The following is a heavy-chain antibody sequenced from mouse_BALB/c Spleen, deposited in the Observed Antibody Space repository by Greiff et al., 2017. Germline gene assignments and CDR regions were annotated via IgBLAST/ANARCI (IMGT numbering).Heavy chain of an antibody. CDR1: GYTFTSYW. J-gene: IGHJ2*01. CDR3: ARGYYGSSSHFDY. V-gene: IGHV1-7*01. D-gene: IGHD1-1*01. CDR2: INPSTGYT. Sequence: VQLQQSGAELAKPGASVKMSCKASGYTFTSYWMHWVKQRPGQGLEWIGYINPSTGYTEYNQKFKDKATLTADKSSSTAYMQLSSLTSEDSAVYYCARGYYGSSSHFDYWGQGTTLTVSS.